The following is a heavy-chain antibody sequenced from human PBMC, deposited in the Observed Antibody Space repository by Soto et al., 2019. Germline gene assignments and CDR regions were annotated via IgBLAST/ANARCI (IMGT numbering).Heavy chain of an antibody. Sequence: QVHLVQSGAEVKKPGSSVKVSCKVSGGTFDTYAISWVRQAPGQGLEWMGGIIPVFRAPDYAQKFQGRVTITAHESARTAHMELTGPRFEDTAVYYCARDKGRPQSAGNYYYTTDVWGPGNSVTVSS. CDR2: IIPVFRAP. V-gene: IGHV1-69*12. D-gene: IGHD2-21*01. J-gene: IGHJ6*02. CDR3: ARDKGRPQSAGNYYYTTDV. CDR1: GGTFDTYA.